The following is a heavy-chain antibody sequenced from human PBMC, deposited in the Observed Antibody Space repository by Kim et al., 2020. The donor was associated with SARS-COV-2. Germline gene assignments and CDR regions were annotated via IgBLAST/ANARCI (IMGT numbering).Heavy chain of an antibody. Sequence: SETLSLTCTVSGGSISSSSYYWGWIRQPPGKGLEWIGSIYYSGSTYYNPSLKSRVTISVDTSKNQFSLKLSSVTAADTAVHYCARHYPHPILWFGDQPHWDAFDIWGQGTMVTVSS. D-gene: IGHD3-10*01. CDR3: ARHYPHPILWFGDQPHWDAFDI. J-gene: IGHJ3*02. CDR1: GGSISSSSYY. CDR2: IYYSGST. V-gene: IGHV4-39*01.